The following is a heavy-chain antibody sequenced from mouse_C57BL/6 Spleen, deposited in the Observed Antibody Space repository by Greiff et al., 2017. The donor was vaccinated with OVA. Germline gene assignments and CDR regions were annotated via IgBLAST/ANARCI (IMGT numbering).Heavy chain of an antibody. V-gene: IGHV14-2*01. Sequence: EVMLVESGAELVKPGASVKLSCTASGFNIKDYYMHWVKQRTEQGLEWIGRIDPEDGETKYAPKFQGKATITADTSSNTAYLQLSSLTSEDTAVYYCATPDSSGYPFAYWGQGTLVTVSA. CDR2: IDPEDGET. CDR1: GFNIKDYY. D-gene: IGHD3-2*02. J-gene: IGHJ3*01. CDR3: ATPDSSGYPFAY.